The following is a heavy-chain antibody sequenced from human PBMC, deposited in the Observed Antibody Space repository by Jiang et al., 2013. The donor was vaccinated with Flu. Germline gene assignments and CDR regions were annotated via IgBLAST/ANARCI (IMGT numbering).Heavy chain of an antibody. CDR2: IIPVFRTP. D-gene: IGHD2-21*02. CDR1: GGTFSSSG. V-gene: IGHV1-69*01. CDR3: ASDSGCGGDCFAPLDY. Sequence: VQLVESGAEVKKPGSSVKVSCKSSGGTFSSSGISWVRQAPGQGLEWMGGIIPVFRTPNYPQNFQDRVTISADESTSTVYMELISLTSEDSAVYFCASDSGCGGDCFAPLDYWGQG. J-gene: IGHJ4*02.